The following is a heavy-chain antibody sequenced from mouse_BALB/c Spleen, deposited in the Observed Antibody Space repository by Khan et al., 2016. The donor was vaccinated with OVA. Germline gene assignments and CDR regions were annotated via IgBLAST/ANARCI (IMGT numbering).Heavy chain of an antibody. CDR1: GYTFISYW. D-gene: IGHD2-1*01. J-gene: IGHJ4*01. CDR2: ITHSTGYT. CDR3: ARSGGNYVPYYAIDY. V-gene: IGHV1-7*01. Sequence: QVQLQQSGAELAKPGASVKMSCTASGYTFISYWMHWVKQRPGQGLEWMGFITHSTGYTEYNQKFKDKATLTADKSSSTTYLQLSSLKSEDSAVYYCARSGGNYVPYYAIDYWGQGTSVTVSS.